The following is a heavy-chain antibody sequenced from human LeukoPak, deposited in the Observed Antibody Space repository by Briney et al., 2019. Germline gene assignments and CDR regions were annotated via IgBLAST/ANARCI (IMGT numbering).Heavy chain of an antibody. CDR3: ARHGYYDSSGFDY. Sequence: GESLKISCKGSGYTFTSNWIGWVRQMPGKGLEWMGIIYPGDSETRYSPSLQGQVTMSAGKSISTAYLQWSSLEASDTAMYYCARHGYYDSSGFDYWGQGTLVTVSS. J-gene: IGHJ4*02. D-gene: IGHD3-22*01. CDR2: IYPGDSET. V-gene: IGHV5-51*01. CDR1: GYTFTSNW.